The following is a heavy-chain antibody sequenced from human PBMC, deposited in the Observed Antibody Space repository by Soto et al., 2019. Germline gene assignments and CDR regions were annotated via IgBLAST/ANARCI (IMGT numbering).Heavy chain of an antibody. J-gene: IGHJ4*02. Sequence: PGGSLRLSCAASGFTFSSYWMSWVRQAPGKGLEWVATIRQDGSEKHCVDSVKGRFTISRDNAKNSLYLQMNSLGAEDTAVYYCARDRGNYYDSSGYFDYWGQGTLVTVSS. CDR3: ARDRGNYYDSSGYFDY. V-gene: IGHV3-7*01. CDR2: IRQDGSEK. CDR1: GFTFSSYW. D-gene: IGHD3-22*01.